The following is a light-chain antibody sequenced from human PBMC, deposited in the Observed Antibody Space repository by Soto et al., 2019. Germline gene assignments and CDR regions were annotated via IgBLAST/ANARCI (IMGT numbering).Light chain of an antibody. CDR3: QQYGSSWT. V-gene: IGKV3-20*01. CDR1: QSVSSN. CDR2: GAS. Sequence: EIVMTQSPATLSVSPGERATLSCRASQSVSSNLAWYQQKPGQAPRLLIYGASSRATGIADRFSGSGSGTDFTLTISRLEPEDFAVYYCQQYGSSWTFGQGTKVDIK. J-gene: IGKJ1*01.